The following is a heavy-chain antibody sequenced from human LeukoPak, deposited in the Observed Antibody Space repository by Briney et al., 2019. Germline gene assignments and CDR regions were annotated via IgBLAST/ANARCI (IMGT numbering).Heavy chain of an antibody. J-gene: IGHJ4*02. CDR2: FDPEDGET. Sequence: GASVKVSCKVSGYTLTELSMHWVRQAPGKGLEWMGGFDPEDGETIYAQKFQGRVTMTEDTSTDTAYMELSSLRSEDTALYFCARDPGNDYFFDYWGQGTLVTVSS. V-gene: IGHV1-24*01. D-gene: IGHD3-16*01. CDR3: ARDPGNDYFFDY. CDR1: GYTLTELS.